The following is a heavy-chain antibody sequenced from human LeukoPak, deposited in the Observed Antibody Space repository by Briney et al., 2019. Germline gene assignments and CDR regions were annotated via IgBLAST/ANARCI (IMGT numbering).Heavy chain of an antibody. Sequence: SQTLSLTCAVSGGSISSGDYSWSWIRQPPGKGLEWIGYIYYSRSTYYNPSLKSRVTMSVDRSKNRLSLKLSSVTAADTAVYYCTRRTDGYFFDYWGQGTLDTVSS. CDR2: IYYSRST. J-gene: IGHJ4*02. CDR3: TRRTDGYFFDY. V-gene: IGHV4-30-2*01. CDR1: GGSISSGDYS. D-gene: IGHD5-24*01.